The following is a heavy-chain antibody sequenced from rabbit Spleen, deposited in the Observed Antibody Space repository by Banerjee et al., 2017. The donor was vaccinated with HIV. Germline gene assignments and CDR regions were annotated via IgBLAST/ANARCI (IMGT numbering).Heavy chain of an antibody. Sequence: QEQLVESGGGLVKPGASLTLTCKASGVSFSSGYDMCWVRQAPGKGLEWIACIYTGNSKTYYASWAKGRFTISKTSSTTVTLQMTSLTAADTATYFCARAGYSGGDLAISRLDLWGPGTLVTVS. CDR2: IYTGNSKT. CDR1: GVSFSSGYD. CDR3: ARAGYSGGDLAISRLDL. V-gene: IGHV1S45*01. J-gene: IGHJ3*01. D-gene: IGHD2-1*01.